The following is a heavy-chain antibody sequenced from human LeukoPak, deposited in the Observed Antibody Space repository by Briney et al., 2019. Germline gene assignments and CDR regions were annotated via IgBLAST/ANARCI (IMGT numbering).Heavy chain of an antibody. J-gene: IGHJ4*02. CDR1: GYTFTSYY. V-gene: IGHV1-8*02. D-gene: IGHD5-18*01. CDR3: ARENVDTAISDY. Sequence: ASVRVSCKASGYTFTSYYMHWVRQAPGQGLEWMGWMNPNSGNTGYAQKFQGRVTMARNTSISTAYMELSSLRSEDTAVYYCARENVDTAISDYWGQGTLVTVSS. CDR2: MNPNSGNT.